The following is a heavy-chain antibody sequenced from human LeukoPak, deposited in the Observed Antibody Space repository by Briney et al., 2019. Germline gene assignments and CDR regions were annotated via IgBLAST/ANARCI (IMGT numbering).Heavy chain of an antibody. CDR2: ISGSGAGT. D-gene: IGHD2-8*01. CDR1: GFTFSSYA. CDR3: AKMVREFYTISYYFDY. Sequence: GGSLRLSCAVSGFTFSSYAMNWVRQAPGKGLEWVSGISGSGAGTYYADSVKGRFNISRDNSKNTLYLQMHSVRAEDTAVYYCAKMVREFYTISYYFDYWGQGTLVTGSS. V-gene: IGHV3-23*01. J-gene: IGHJ4*02.